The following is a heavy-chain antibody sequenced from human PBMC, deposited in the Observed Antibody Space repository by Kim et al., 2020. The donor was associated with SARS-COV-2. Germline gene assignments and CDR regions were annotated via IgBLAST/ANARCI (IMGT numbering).Heavy chain of an antibody. CDR1: GFTFSSYE. CDR2: ISSSGSTI. CDR3: ARASPFRIWSQRGGAFDI. D-gene: IGHD2-15*01. V-gene: IGHV3-48*03. J-gene: IGHJ3*02. Sequence: GGSLRLSCAASGFTFSSYEMNWVRQAPGKGLEWVSYISSSGSTIYYADSVKGRFTISRDNAKNSLYLQMNSLRAEDTAVYYCARASPFRIWSQRGGAFDIWGQGTMVTVSS.